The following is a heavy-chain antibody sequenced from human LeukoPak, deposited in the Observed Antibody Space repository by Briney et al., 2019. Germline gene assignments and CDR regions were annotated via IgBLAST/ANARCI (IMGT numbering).Heavy chain of an antibody. CDR2: INWNGGST. J-gene: IGHJ3*02. CDR1: GFTFDDYG. D-gene: IGHD4-17*01. CDR3: ARGVDYGGRDAFDI. Sequence: PGGSLRLSCAASGFTFDDYGMSWVRQAPGKGLEWVSGINWNGGSTGYADSVKGRFTISRDNAKNSLYLQMNSLRAEDTALYYCARGVDYGGRDAFDIWGQGTMVTVSS. V-gene: IGHV3-20*04.